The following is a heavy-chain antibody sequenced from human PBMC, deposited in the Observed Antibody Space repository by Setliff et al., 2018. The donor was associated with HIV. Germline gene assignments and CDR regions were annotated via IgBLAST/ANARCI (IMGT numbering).Heavy chain of an antibody. J-gene: IGHJ4*02. D-gene: IGHD2-15*01. CDR3: ARLRINDY. Sequence: GGSLRLSCAASGFTFSDYWMSWVRRAPGKGLEWVAFIRYDGSNEYYADSVEGRFTISRDNSKNTLSLQMNSLRAEDTAVYYCARLRINDYWGQGTPVTVSS. V-gene: IGHV3-30*02. CDR2: IRYDGSNE. CDR1: GFTFSDYW.